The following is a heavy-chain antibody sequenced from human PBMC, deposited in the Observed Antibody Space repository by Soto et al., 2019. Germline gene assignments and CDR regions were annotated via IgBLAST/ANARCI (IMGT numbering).Heavy chain of an antibody. D-gene: IGHD1-26*01. Sequence: EVQVLESGGGLVQPGGSLRLSCAASGFTFSRYGKNWVRQAPGKGLEWVSGVRSDGDTTYNADSVKGRFTVSRDNFKNTVDLQMNSLRVEDTAVYYCAKGKGVGATPDGANCWGQGTLVTVSS. CDR3: AKGKGVGATPDGANC. CDR1: GFTFSRYG. V-gene: IGHV3-23*01. J-gene: IGHJ4*02. CDR2: VRSDGDTT.